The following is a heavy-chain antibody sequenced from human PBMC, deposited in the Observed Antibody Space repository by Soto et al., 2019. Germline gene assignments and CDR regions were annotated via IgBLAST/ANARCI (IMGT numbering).Heavy chain of an antibody. CDR3: ASRNGWGYYDSRDPPAFDI. CDR2: IYYSGST. J-gene: IGHJ3*02. V-gene: IGHV4-31*03. Sequence: QVQLQESGPGLVKPSQTLSLTCTVSGGSISSGGYYWSWIRQHPGKGLEWIGYIYYSGSTYYNPSLKSRVTISVDTSKNQFSLKLSSVTAADTAVYYCASRNGWGYYDSRDPPAFDIWGQGTMVTVSS. D-gene: IGHD3-22*01. CDR1: GGSISSGGYY.